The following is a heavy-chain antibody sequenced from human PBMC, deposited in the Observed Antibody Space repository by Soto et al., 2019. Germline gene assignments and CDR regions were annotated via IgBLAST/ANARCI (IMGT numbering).Heavy chain of an antibody. D-gene: IGHD1-26*01. CDR2: IIPIFGTA. CDR3: ARVAGGSYSIKNWFDP. V-gene: IGHV1-69*18. J-gene: IGHJ5*02. Sequence: QVQLVQSGAEVKKPGSSVKVSCKASGGTFSSFAINWVRQAPGQGLEWMGRIIPIFGTANYTQKFRGRVTITADESTNTAYMELSSLRSEDTAVYFCARVAGGSYSIKNWFDPWGQGTLVTVSS. CDR1: GGTFSSFA.